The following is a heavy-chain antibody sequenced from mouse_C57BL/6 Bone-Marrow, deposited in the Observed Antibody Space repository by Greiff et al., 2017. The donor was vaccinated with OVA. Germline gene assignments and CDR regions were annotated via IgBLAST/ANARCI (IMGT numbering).Heavy chain of an antibody. CDR1: GYSFTDYN. D-gene: IGHD2-2*01. J-gene: IGHJ4*01. CDR3: ARSWLRAMDY. CDR2: INPNYGTT. Sequence: VQLKEPGPELVKPGASVKISCKASGYSFTDYNMNWVKQSNGKSLEWIGVINPNYGTTSYNQKFKGKATLTVDKASSTAYMQLNSLTSEDAAVYYCARSWLRAMDYWCQGTSVTVSS. V-gene: IGHV1-39*01.